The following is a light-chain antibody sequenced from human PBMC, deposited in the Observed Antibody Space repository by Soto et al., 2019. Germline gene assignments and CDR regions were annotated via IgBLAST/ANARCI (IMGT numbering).Light chain of an antibody. CDR1: SSNIGAGYN. CDR3: QSYDSSLSGPYV. J-gene: IGLJ1*01. V-gene: IGLV1-40*01. Sequence: QAVVTQPPSVSGAPGQRVTISCTGSSSNIGAGYNVHWYQQLPGTAPKLLIFDSNNRPSGVPDRFSGSKSGTSASLAITGLQTEDEADYYCQSYDSSLSGPYVFGTGTKVTVL. CDR2: DSN.